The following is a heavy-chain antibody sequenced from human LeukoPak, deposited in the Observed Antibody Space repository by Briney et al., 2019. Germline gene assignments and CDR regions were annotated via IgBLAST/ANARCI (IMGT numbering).Heavy chain of an antibody. CDR2: IYSGGST. D-gene: IGHD3-22*01. J-gene: IGHJ6*03. Sequence: GGSLRLSCAASGFTVSSNYMSWVRQAPGKGLEWVSVIYSGGSTYYADSVKGRFTISRDNSKNTLYLQMNSLRAEDTAVYYCARVSSGYYLYYYYYCMDVWGKGTTVTVSS. V-gene: IGHV3-53*01. CDR1: GFTVSSNY. CDR3: ARVSSGYYLYYYYYCMDV.